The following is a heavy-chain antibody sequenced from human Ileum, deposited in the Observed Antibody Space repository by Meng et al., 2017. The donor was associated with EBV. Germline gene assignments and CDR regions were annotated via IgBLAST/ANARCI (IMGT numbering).Heavy chain of an antibody. D-gene: IGHD1-26*01. J-gene: IGHJ4*02. Sequence: QVQLQEPGPGLVKPSETLSLTCTVSCGSVSSAHSFWTWIRQPPGKGLEWIGYMSYSGSTNYSPPLESRVTISVDTSKNQFSLKLSSVTAADTAVYYCAGDPHSGGPHWGQGTLVTVSS. CDR2: MSYSGST. CDR3: AGDPHSGGPH. V-gene: IGHV4-61*01. CDR1: CGSVSSAHSF.